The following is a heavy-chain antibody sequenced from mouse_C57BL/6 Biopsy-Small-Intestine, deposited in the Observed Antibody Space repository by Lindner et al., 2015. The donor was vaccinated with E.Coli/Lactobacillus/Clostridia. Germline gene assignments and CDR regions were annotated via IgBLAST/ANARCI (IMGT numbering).Heavy chain of an antibody. CDR2: IDPETGGT. CDR3: TGTGAWFAY. V-gene: IGHV1-15*01. Sequence: VQLQESGADLVRPGASVTLSCKASGYTFTDYEMHWVKQTPVHGLEWIGAIDPETGGTAHNQKFKGKAILTADKSSSTVYMELRSLTSEDSAVYYCTGTGAWFAYWGQGTLVTVSA. J-gene: IGHJ3*01. CDR1: GYTFTDYE. D-gene: IGHD1-1*02.